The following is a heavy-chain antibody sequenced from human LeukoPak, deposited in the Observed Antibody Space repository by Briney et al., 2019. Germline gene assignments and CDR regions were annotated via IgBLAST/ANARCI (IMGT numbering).Heavy chain of an antibody. V-gene: IGHV4-39*07. CDR3: ARDRGNDFWSGYFYYYYYMGV. CDR1: GGSISSSSYY. J-gene: IGHJ6*03. Sequence: SETLSLTCTVSGGSISSSSYYWGWIRQPPGKGLEWIGSIYYSGSTNYNPSLKSRVTISVDTSKNQFSLKLSSVTAADTAVYYCARDRGNDFWSGYFYYYYYMGVWGKGTTVTVSS. CDR2: IYYSGST. D-gene: IGHD3-3*01.